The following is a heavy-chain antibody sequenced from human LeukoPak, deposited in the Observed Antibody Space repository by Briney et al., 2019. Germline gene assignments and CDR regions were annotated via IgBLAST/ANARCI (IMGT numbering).Heavy chain of an antibody. CDR1: GLTFSDYY. CDR3: ARTPAAHTVTTTNWFDP. V-gene: IGHV3-11*01. J-gene: IGHJ5*02. D-gene: IGHD4-11*01. Sequence: GGSLRLSCAASGLTFSDYYMSWIRQAPGKGLEWVSYISSSGSTIYYADSVKGRFTISRDNAKNSLYLQMNSLRAEDTAVYYCARTPAAHTVTTTNWFDPWGQGTLVTVSS. CDR2: ISSSGSTI.